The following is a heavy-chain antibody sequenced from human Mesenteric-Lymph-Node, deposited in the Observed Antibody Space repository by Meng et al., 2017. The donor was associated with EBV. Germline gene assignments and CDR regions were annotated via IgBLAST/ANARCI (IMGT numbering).Heavy chain of an antibody. CDR3: AREATSVFDR. Sequence: VQLQQSVPGLVKPSQTLLLTCAISGDSVSSNSAAWNGIRQSPSRGHARLGRTYYRYKWNNDYAVFVKSRITINTDTSKNQFSLQLNSVTPEDTDVYYCAREATSVFDRWGRGTLVTVSS. CDR2: TYYRYKWNN. J-gene: IGHJ2*01. CDR1: GDSVSSNSAA. V-gene: IGHV6-1*01.